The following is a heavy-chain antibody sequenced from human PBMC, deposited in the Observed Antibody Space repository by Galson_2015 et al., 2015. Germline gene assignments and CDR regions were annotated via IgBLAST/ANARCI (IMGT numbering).Heavy chain of an antibody. D-gene: IGHD4/OR15-4a*01. Sequence: PALVKPTQTLTLTCTVSGFSLNNARMGVSWIRQPPGKALEWLAHIFSNDEKFYSTSLKSRLTISKDTSKSQVVLTMTNMDPVDTATYYCTRTFDGCPDYWGQGTLVTVSS. CDR1: GFSLNNARMG. V-gene: IGHV2-26*01. CDR3: TRTFDGCPDY. CDR2: IFSNDEK. J-gene: IGHJ4*02.